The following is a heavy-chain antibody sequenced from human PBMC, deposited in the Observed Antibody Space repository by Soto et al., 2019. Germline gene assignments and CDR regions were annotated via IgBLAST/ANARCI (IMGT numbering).Heavy chain of an antibody. V-gene: IGHV2-5*02. D-gene: IGHD3-10*01. Sequence: QITLMESGPTLLKPTQTLTLTCTFSGFSLNTRGVAVGWFRQPPGKALEGLGLIFWDDDRRCSPSLQSRLTLHKDTSKNQVVLRVTNMDPVDTATYYCARIAGISGWFDFDFWGQGTLVTVSS. CDR1: GFSLNTRGVA. CDR2: IFWDDDR. CDR3: ARIAGISGWFDFDF. J-gene: IGHJ4*02.